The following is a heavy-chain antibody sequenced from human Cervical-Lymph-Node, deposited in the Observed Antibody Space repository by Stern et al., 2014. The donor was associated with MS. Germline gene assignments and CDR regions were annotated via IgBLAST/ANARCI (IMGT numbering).Heavy chain of an antibody. D-gene: IGHD6-13*01. J-gene: IGHJ6*02. CDR1: GSSFTNYW. CDR2: IHQGDSDT. Sequence: EVQLVESGAEVKKPGEPLKISCKGSGSSFTNYWIAWVRQMPGKGLEWMGIIHQGDSDTRYSPSFQGQVTIPADKSTSTAYLHWSSLKASDTAMYYCARDDRYSSTWYRGAYGMDVWGQGTTVTVS. CDR3: ARDDRYSSTWYRGAYGMDV. V-gene: IGHV5-51*01.